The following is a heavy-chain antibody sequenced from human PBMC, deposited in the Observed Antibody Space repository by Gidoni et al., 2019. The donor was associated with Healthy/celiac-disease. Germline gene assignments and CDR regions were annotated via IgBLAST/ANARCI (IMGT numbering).Heavy chain of an antibody. V-gene: IGHV3-23*01. CDR1: GFTFSSYA. Sequence: EVHLLESGGCWVQQGGSLRLSCEVSGFTFSSYAMSWVRQAPGKGLEWVSVIRGTGGSTYYADSVRGRFSISRDNSKNMLYLQMNSLRAEDTAVYYCAKDLDSRWSIDYWGQGTLVTVSS. CDR3: AKDLDSRWSIDY. CDR2: IRGTGGST. D-gene: IGHD3-22*01. J-gene: IGHJ4*02.